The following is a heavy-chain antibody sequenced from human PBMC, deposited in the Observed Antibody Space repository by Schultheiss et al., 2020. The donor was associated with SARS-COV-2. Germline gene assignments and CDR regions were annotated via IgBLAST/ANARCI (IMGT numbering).Heavy chain of an antibody. CDR3: ARDLLSSSHRGPFDY. Sequence: SETLSLTCTVSGGSISSSSYYWGWIRQPPGKGLEWIGSIYYSGSTYYNPSLKSRVTISVDTSKNQFSLQLNSVTPEDTAVYYCARDLLSSSHRGPFDYWGQGTLVTVSS. CDR2: IYYSGST. J-gene: IGHJ4*02. V-gene: IGHV4-39*07. D-gene: IGHD6-6*01. CDR1: GGSISSSSYY.